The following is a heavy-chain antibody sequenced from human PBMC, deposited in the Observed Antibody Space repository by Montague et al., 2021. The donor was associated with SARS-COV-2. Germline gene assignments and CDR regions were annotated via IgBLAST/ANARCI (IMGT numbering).Heavy chain of an antibody. CDR2: INHSGST. V-gene: IGHV4-34*01. CDR3: ARGRYSSSWYGRKGMDV. D-gene: IGHD6-13*01. CDR1: GGSFSGYY. Sequence: SETLSLTCAVYGGSFSGYYWSWIRQPPGKGLEWIGEINHSGSTNYNPSLKSRVTISVDTSKNQFSLKLSSVTVADTAVYYCARGRYSSSWYGRKGMDVWGQGTTVTVSS. J-gene: IGHJ6*02.